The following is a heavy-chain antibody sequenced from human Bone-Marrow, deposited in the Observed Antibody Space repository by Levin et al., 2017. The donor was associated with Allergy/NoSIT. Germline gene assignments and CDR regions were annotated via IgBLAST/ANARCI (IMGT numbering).Heavy chain of an antibody. Sequence: GGSLRLSCTASGFTFSSYVMNWVRQAPGKGLEWVSSISSSSSFKYYADSVKGRFTISRDDAKNSLYLQMTSLRVEDTAIYYCARRAFYYDSSGYNWFDPWGQGTLVTVSS. CDR2: ISSSSSFK. D-gene: IGHD3-22*01. J-gene: IGHJ5*02. CDR1: GFTFSSYV. CDR3: ARRAFYYDSSGYNWFDP. V-gene: IGHV3-21*01.